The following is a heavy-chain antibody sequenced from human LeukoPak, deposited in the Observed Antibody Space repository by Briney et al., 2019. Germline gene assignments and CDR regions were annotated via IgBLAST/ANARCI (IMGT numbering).Heavy chain of an antibody. Sequence: GGSLRLSCAASGFTFSSYNMNWVRQAPGKGLEWVSSISGSSSYIYYADPVKGRFTISRGNAKNSLYLQMSSLGAEDTAMYYCARDRIAVAATETSFDYWGQGTLVTVSS. CDR3: ARDRIAVAATETSFDY. V-gene: IGHV3-21*01. D-gene: IGHD6-19*01. J-gene: IGHJ4*02. CDR1: GFTFSSYN. CDR2: ISGSSSYI.